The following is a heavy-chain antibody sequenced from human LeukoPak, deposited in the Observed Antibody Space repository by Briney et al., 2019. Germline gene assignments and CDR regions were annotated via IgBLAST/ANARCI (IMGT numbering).Heavy chain of an antibody. J-gene: IGHJ4*02. CDR2: INPNRDGT. CDR3: ARGPPVREQQLDY. V-gene: IGHV1-2*02. CDR1: GYPFTDYY. D-gene: IGHD1/OR15-1a*01. Sequence: ASVKVSCKASGYPFTDYYMHWVRQAPGQGLEWMGWINPNRDGTDYAQKFQGRVTMTRDTSISTVYMELSSLRSEDTAVYYCARGPPVREQQLDYWGQGTLVTVSS.